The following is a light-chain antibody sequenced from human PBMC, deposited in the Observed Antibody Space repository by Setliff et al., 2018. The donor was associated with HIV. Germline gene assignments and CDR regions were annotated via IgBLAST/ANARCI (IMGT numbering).Light chain of an antibody. V-gene: IGLV1-40*01. J-gene: IGLJ1*01. Sequence: VLAQPPSVSGAPGQRVTISCTGSSSNIGAGYDVHWYQQLPGTAPKLLIYGNSNRPSGVPDRFSASKSGTSASLAIAGLQAEDEADYYCQSYDSSLSGYVFGTGTKVTVL. CDR2: GNS. CDR3: QSYDSSLSGYV. CDR1: SSNIGAGYD.